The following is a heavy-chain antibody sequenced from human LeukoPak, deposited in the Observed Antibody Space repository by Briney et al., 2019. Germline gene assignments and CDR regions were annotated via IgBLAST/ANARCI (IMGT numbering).Heavy chain of an antibody. D-gene: IGHD3-22*01. J-gene: IGHJ5*02. CDR1: GFTFSSYS. Sequence: PGGSLRLSCATSGFTFSSYSMNWVRQAPGKGLQWVASINSISSFIWYADSLKGRFTISRDNAKNSLFLQMNSLRAEDTAMYYCARGFSTYYYDSSGYSYDWFDPWGQGIQVIVSS. V-gene: IGHV3-21*01. CDR2: INSISSFI. CDR3: ARGFSTYYYDSSGYSYDWFDP.